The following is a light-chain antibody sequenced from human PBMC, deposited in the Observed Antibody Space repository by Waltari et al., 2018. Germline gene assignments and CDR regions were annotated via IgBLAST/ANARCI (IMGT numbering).Light chain of an antibody. CDR2: DVR. CDR3: SSHTTRSTWV. Sequence: QSALTQPASVSGSPGQSITLSCTCTTYDIGYYAHVPWYQQHLGRAPKLIIYDVRERPSGVSDRFSGSKSGNTASLIISGLQADDEADYYCSSHTTRSTWVFGGGTKLTVL. CDR1: TYDIGYYAH. V-gene: IGLV2-14*03. J-gene: IGLJ3*02.